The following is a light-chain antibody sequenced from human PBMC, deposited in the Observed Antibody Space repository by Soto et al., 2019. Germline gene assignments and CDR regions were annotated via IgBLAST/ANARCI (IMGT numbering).Light chain of an antibody. V-gene: IGLV1-44*01. CDR3: AAWDDSLNGGV. J-gene: IGLJ2*01. Sequence: QAVVTQPPSASGTPGQRVTISCSGSSSNIGSNTVNWYQPLPGTAPKLLIYSNNQLPSGVPDRCSGSKSGTSASLAISGLQSEDEADYYCAAWDDSLNGGVFGGGTKVTVL. CDR2: SNN. CDR1: SSNIGSNT.